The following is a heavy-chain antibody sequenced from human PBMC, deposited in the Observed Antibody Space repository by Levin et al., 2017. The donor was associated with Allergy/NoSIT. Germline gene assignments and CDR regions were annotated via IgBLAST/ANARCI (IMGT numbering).Heavy chain of an antibody. CDR2: ISGSGGST. Sequence: ETLSLTCAASGFTFSSYAMSWVRQAPGKGLEWVSAISGSGGSTYYADSVKGRFTISRDNSKNTLYLQMNSLRAEDTAVYYCAKDHDYYGGNSRYFDYWGQGTLVTVSS. J-gene: IGHJ4*02. CDR3: AKDHDYYGGNSRYFDY. V-gene: IGHV3-23*01. CDR1: GFTFSSYA. D-gene: IGHD4-23*01.